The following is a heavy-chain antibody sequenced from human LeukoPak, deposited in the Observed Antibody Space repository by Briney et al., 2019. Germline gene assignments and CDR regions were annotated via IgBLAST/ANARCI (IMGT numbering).Heavy chain of an antibody. V-gene: IGHV1-8*01. CDR2: MNPNSGNT. J-gene: IGHJ4*02. D-gene: IGHD3-10*01. CDR1: GYTFTSYD. Sequence: ASVKVSCKASGYTFTSYDINWVRQATGQGLEWMGWMNPNSGNTDYAQKFQGRVTMTRNTSISTAYMELSSLRPEDTAVYYCARRYYGSGSYDHWGQGTLVTVSS. CDR3: ARRYYGSGSYDH.